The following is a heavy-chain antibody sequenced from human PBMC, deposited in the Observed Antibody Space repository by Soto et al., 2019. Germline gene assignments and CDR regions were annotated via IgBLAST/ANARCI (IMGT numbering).Heavy chain of an antibody. V-gene: IGHV1-3*01. CDR2: INAGNGNT. D-gene: IGHD2-15*01. J-gene: IGHJ4*02. CDR1: GYTFTSYA. Sequence: QVQLVQSGAEVKKPGASVKVSCKASGYTFTSYAMHWVRQAPGQRLEWMGWINAGNGNTKYSQKFKGRVTITRDTSASTASMELSILRSEDTAVYYCARGPGGPDGPGDYWGQGTLVTVSS. CDR3: ARGPGGPDGPGDY.